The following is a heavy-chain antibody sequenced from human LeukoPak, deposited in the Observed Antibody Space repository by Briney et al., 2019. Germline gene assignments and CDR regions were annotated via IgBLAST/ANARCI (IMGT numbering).Heavy chain of an antibody. CDR3: ARDQSGSYYSNDAFDI. CDR1: GGSISSYY. Sequence: SETLSLTCTVSGGSISSYYWGWIRQPPGKGREWIGYIYYSGSTNYNPSLKSRVTISVDTSKNQFSLKLSSVTAADTAVYYCARDQSGSYYSNDAFDIWGQGAMVTVSS. J-gene: IGHJ3*02. D-gene: IGHD1-26*01. CDR2: IYYSGST. V-gene: IGHV4-59*01.